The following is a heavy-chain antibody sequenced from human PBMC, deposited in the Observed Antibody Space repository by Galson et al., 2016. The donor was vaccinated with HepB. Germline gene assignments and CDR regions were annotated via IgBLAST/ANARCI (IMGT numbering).Heavy chain of an antibody. CDR2: IEPDGNSP. CDR1: GFTFRNHQ. Sequence: SLRLSCAVSGFTFRNHQMHWLRQVPGKGLVWVSRIEPDGNSPIYADSVKGRFTIFRDNAENMLYLQMNSLRAEDTAIYYCARDLSGPDYWGQGTLVTVSS. CDR3: ARDLSGPDY. V-gene: IGHV3-74*01. J-gene: IGHJ4*02.